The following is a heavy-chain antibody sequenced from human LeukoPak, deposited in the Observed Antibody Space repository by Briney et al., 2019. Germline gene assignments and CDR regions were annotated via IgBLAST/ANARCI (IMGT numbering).Heavy chain of an antibody. CDR2: INPVGGGT. CDR1: GYTFTDHY. V-gene: IGHV1-46*01. D-gene: IGHD2-15*01. Sequence: ASVKVSCKASGYTFTDHYMHWVRQAPGQGLEWMGIINPVGGGTTYAQHFQGRVTMTRDTSTSTVYMELSSLRSEDTAAYYCARTRSGQLDYWGQGTLVTVSS. J-gene: IGHJ4*02. CDR3: ARTRSGQLDY.